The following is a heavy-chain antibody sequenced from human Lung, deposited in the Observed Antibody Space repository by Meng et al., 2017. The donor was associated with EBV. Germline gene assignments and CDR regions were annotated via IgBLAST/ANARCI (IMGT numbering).Heavy chain of an antibody. J-gene: IGHJ4*02. CDR3: ASESGRGFTPDY. CDR1: VGTFRSDA. CDR2: LIPLSDAP. Sequence: QVQRVPVGGHGNKPGASVKVFVKTPVGTFRSDAIRWVRQAPGQGLEWMGGLIPLSDAPHYAQKFQGRVTITADESTSTHYLDLSGLRAEDTAVYYCASESGRGFTPDYWGQGTLVTVSS. V-gene: IGHV1-69*13. D-gene: IGHD3-10*01.